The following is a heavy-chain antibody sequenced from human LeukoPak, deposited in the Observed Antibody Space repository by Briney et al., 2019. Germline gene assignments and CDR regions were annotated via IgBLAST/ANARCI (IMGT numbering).Heavy chain of an antibody. CDR3: ALGQWEPKGSY. CDR2: INHSGGT. CDR1: GGSLSGYY. D-gene: IGHD1-26*01. V-gene: IGHV4-34*01. Sequence: PSQTLSLTCAGYGGSLSGYYWSWICQSPEMGLEWIGEINHSGGTNYSPSLKSRVTISLDTSRSHFSLNLNSVTAADSAVYYCALGQWEPKGSYWGQGTLVTISS. J-gene: IGHJ4*02.